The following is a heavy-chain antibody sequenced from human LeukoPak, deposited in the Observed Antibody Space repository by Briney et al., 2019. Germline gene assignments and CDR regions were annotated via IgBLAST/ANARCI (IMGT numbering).Heavy chain of an antibody. CDR1: GYTFTGHY. CDR3: ARSSRGRYNWFDP. D-gene: IGHD3-16*01. J-gene: IGHJ5*02. CDR2: IHPNTGGT. V-gene: IGHV1-2*02. Sequence: ASVKVSCKASGYTFTGHYIHWVRQAPGQGLEWMGWIHPNTGGTKYAQKFQGRVTMTRDTSISTAYMELSRLRSDDTAVYYCARSSRGRYNWFDPWGQGTLVTVSS.